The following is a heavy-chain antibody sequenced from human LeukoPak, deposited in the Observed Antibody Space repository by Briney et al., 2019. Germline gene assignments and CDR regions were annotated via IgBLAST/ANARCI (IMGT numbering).Heavy chain of an antibody. CDR2: IYYSGST. CDR1: GGSISSYY. V-gene: IGHV4-59*08. CDR3: ATRSIYYYYGMDV. D-gene: IGHD3-9*01. Sequence: PSETLSLTCTVSGGSISSYYWSWIRQPPGKGLEWIGYIYYSGSTNYNPSLKSRVTISVDTSKNQFSLKLSSVTAADTAAYYCATRSIYYYYGMDVWGQGTTVTVSS. J-gene: IGHJ6*02.